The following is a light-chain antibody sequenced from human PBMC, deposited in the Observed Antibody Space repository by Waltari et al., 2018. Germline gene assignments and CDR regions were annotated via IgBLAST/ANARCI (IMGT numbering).Light chain of an antibody. CDR2: EDS. CDR3: FSAADNNWV. J-gene: IGLJ3*02. Sequence: SYELTQPSSVSVSPGQTAKILCSGDILAKKYARWFHQKPGQPPLPLIYEDSERPSEIPGRFSGSSSGTTVTLTITGAHVDDEADYYCFSAADNNWVFGGGTKLTVL. V-gene: IGLV3-27*01. CDR1: ILAKKY.